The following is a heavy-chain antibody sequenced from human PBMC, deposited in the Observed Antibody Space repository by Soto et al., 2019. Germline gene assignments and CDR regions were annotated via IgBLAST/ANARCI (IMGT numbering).Heavy chain of an antibody. J-gene: IGHJ6*02. D-gene: IGHD3-10*01. CDR2: IYYSGST. Sequence: SETLSLTCTVSGGSISRDYWSWILQPPGKGLEWIGYIYYSGSTNYNPSLKSRVTISVDTSKNQFSLKLSSVTAADTAVYYCARAVRGVILRYGMDVWGQGPTVTVSS. CDR1: GGSISRDY. CDR3: ARAVRGVILRYGMDV. V-gene: IGHV4-59*01.